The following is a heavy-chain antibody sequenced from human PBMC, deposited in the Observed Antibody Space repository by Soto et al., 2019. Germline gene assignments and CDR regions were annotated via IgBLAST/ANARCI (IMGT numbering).Heavy chain of an antibody. V-gene: IGHV1-69*04. CDR3: ATSYGSGYRAFDF. Sequence: QVQLVQSGAEVKRPGSSVKVSCKASGDTFNFYSINWVRQAPGLGLEWMGRVNPILSMSNYAQRFQGRVTMTADKSTSTGYMERSGLRSEDTAIYYCATSYGSGYRAFDFWGQGALVTVSS. J-gene: IGHJ4*02. CDR1: GDTFNFYS. CDR2: VNPILSMS. D-gene: IGHD3-10*01.